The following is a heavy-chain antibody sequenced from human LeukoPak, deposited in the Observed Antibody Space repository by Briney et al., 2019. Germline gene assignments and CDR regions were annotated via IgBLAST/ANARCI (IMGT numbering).Heavy chain of an antibody. CDR1: GFTFSGYA. CDR3: AKVRQWLVGYSDY. V-gene: IGHV3-23*01. CDR2: ISGSGGST. J-gene: IGHJ4*02. Sequence: GGSLRLSCAASGFTFSGYAMSWVRQAPGKGLEWVSAISGSGGSTYYADSVKGRFTISRDNSKNTLYLQMNSLRAEDTAVYYCAKVRQWLVGYSDYWGQGTLVTVSS. D-gene: IGHD6-19*01.